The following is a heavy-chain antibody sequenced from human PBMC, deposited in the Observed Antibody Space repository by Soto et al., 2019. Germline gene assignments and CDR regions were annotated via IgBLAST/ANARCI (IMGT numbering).Heavy chain of an antibody. CDR2: IYYSGST. CDR1: GGPISSGGYY. CDR3: ARASNDYGDPGAFDI. Sequence: SETLSLTCTVSGGPISSGGYYWSWIRQHPGKGLEWIGYIYYSGSTYYNPSLKSRVTISVYTSKNQFSLKLSSVTAADTAVYYCARASNDYGDPGAFDIWGQGTMVTVSS. D-gene: IGHD4-17*01. V-gene: IGHV4-31*03. J-gene: IGHJ3*02.